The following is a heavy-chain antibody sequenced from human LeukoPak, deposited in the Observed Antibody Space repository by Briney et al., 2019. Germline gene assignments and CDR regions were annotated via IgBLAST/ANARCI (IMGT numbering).Heavy chain of an antibody. CDR2: IYTSGST. Sequence: SETLSLTCAVSGGSISSYYWSWIRQPPGKGLEWIGYIYTSGSTNYNPSLKSRVTISVDTSKNQFSLKLSSVTAADTAVYYCASSIAARSRTYYYYYMDVWGKGTTVTVSS. V-gene: IGHV4-4*09. CDR3: ASSIAARSRTYYYYYMDV. D-gene: IGHD6-6*01. CDR1: GGSISSYY. J-gene: IGHJ6*03.